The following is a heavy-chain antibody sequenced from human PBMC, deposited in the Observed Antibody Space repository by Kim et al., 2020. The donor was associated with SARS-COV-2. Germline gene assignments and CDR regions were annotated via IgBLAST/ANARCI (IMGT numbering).Heavy chain of an antibody. Sequence: GGSLRLSCVVSGFTFNTYDMSWVRQRPWKGLEWVSGISGSGGSTYYADFVNDRFIISRDNSKTTLYLQMNSLTAEDTAVYYCARYGSGSYYLISYYYFDLWGRGSLVTVSS. D-gene: IGHD3-10*01. CDR3: ARYGSGSYYLISYYYFDL. CDR1: GFTFNTYD. J-gene: IGHJ2*01. V-gene: IGHV3-23*01. CDR2: ISGSGGST.